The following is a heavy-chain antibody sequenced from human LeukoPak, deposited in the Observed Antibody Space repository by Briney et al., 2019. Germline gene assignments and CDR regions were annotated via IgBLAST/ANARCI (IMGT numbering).Heavy chain of an antibody. D-gene: IGHD3-10*01. CDR3: ARDYYGSGSSTTFDY. V-gene: IGHV3-33*01. CDR2: IWYDGSNK. CDR1: GFTFSSYG. Sequence: PGRSLRLSCAASGFTFSSYGMHWVRQAPGKGLEWVAVIWYDGSNKYYADSVKGRFTISRDNSKNTLYLQMNSPRAEDTAVYYCARDYYGSGSSTTFDYWGQGTLVTVSS. J-gene: IGHJ4*02.